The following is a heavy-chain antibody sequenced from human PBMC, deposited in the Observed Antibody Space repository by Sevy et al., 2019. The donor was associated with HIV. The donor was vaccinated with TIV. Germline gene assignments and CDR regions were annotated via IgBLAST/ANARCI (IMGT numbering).Heavy chain of an antibody. Sequence: SETLSLTCTFSGGSISSYYWSWIRQPAGKGLEWIGRIYTSGSTNYNPSLKSRVTMSVDTSKNQFSLKLSSVTAADTAVYYCAREGYCSSTSCYFSNWFDPWGQGTLVTVSS. CDR3: AREGYCSSTSCYFSNWFDP. V-gene: IGHV4-4*07. CDR2: IYTSGST. CDR1: GGSISSYY. J-gene: IGHJ5*02. D-gene: IGHD2-2*01.